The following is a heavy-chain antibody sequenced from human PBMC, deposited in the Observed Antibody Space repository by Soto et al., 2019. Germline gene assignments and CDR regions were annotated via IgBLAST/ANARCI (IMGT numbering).Heavy chain of an antibody. J-gene: IGHJ5*01. CDR3: ARLIGNSWLDS. CDR1: GDSVSTDSST. Sequence: SQTLSLTCAIYGDSVSTDSSTLDWIRHSPSRGLEWLGRTYYRSKWYNDYAVSVKGRITINPDTSNNQLSLQLNSVTPDDTAVYYCARLIGNSWLDSWGQGTLVTVSS. D-gene: IGHD2-8*01. CDR2: TYYRSKWYN. V-gene: IGHV6-1*01.